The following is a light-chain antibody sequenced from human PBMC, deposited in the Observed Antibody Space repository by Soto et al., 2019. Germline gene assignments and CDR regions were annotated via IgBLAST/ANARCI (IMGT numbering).Light chain of an antibody. J-gene: IGKJ1*01. Sequence: DIQMTQSPSTLSASVGDRVTITCRASQSISTWLAWYQQIPGRAPNLLIYDASSLESGVPSRFSGRGSGTEFTLTISSLQPDDFATYYCKQYNDYPWTFGQGTKV. CDR2: DAS. CDR3: KQYNDYPWT. CDR1: QSISTW. V-gene: IGKV1-5*01.